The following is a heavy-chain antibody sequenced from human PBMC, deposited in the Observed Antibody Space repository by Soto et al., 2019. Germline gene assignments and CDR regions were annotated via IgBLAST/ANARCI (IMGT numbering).Heavy chain of an antibody. Sequence: ASVKVSCKASGYTFTSYGISWVRQAPGQGLEWMGRIIPILGIANYAQKLQGRVTMTTDKSTSTAYMELSSLRSEDTAVYYCASWYSSGYYAYYFDYWGQGTLVTVSS. CDR2: IIPILGIA. D-gene: IGHD3-22*01. V-gene: IGHV1-69*04. J-gene: IGHJ4*02. CDR3: ASWYSSGYYAYYFDY. CDR1: GYTFTSYG.